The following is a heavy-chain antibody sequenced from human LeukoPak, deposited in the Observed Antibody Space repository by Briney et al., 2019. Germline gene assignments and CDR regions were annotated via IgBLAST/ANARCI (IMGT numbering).Heavy chain of an antibody. CDR3: ARDVLGTYYYDSSGSPRAY. V-gene: IGHV3-53*01. D-gene: IGHD3-22*01. CDR2: IYSGGST. J-gene: IGHJ4*02. Sequence: QPGGSLRLSCAASGSTVSSNYMSWVRQAPGKGLEWVSVIYSGGSTYFADSVKGRFTISRDDSKNTLYLQMNSLRAEDTAVYYCARDVLGTYYYDSSGSPRAYWGQGTLVTVSS. CDR1: GSTVSSNY.